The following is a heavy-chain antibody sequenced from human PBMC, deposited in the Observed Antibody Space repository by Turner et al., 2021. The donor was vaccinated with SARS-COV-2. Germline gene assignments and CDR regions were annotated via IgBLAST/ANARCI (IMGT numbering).Heavy chain of an antibody. CDR3: ARTKGYCSSTSCYLDY. V-gene: IGHV4-31*03. Sequence: QVQLQESGPGLVKPSQTLSLTCTVSGGSISSDDYYWSWIRQHPGKGLEWIGYIYYSGSTYYNPSLKSRVTISVDTSKNQFPLKLSSVTAADTAVYYCARTKGYCSSTSCYLDYWGQGTLVTVSS. D-gene: IGHD2-2*01. J-gene: IGHJ4*02. CDR2: IYYSGST. CDR1: GGSISSDDYY.